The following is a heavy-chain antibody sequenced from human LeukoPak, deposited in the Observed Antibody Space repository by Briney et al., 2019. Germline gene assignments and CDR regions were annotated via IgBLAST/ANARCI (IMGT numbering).Heavy chain of an antibody. CDR1: GGSISSGSYY. V-gene: IGHV4-61*01. CDR2: IYSSGST. Sequence: ASETLSLTCTVSGGSISSGSYYWGWIRQPAGKGLEWIGRIYSSGSTSYNPSLKSRVTISVDTSKNQFSLKLSSVTAADTAMYYCVRDHYYNSSGYTFGYWGQGTLVTVSS. CDR3: VRDHYYNSSGYTFGY. D-gene: IGHD3-22*01. J-gene: IGHJ4*02.